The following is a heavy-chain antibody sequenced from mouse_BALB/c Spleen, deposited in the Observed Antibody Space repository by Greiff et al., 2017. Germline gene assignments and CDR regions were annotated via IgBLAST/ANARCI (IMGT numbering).Heavy chain of an antibody. J-gene: IGHJ3*01. D-gene: IGHD2-12*01. CDR1: GYSITSDYA. Sequence: EVQLVESGPGLVKPSQSLSLTCTVTGYSITSDYAWNWIRQFPGNKLEWMGYISYSGSTSYNPSLKSRISITRDTSKNQFFLQLNSVTTEDTATYYCAIYYSRAWFAYWGQGTLVTVSA. CDR3: AIYYSRAWFAY. V-gene: IGHV3-2*02. CDR2: ISYSGST.